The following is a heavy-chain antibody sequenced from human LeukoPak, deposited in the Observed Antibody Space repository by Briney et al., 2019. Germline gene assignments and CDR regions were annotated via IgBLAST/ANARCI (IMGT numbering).Heavy chain of an antibody. J-gene: IGHJ5*02. Sequence: SETLSLTCAVSGDSITSGGYSWSWIRQTPGKGLEWIAYIHDSGSTYNNPSLKSRLSISTDTSKNQFSLKLNSVTAADTAVYYCARVVAAAGNNWFDPWGQGTLVTVSS. V-gene: IGHV4-30-4*07. CDR1: GDSITSGGYS. CDR2: IHDSGST. D-gene: IGHD6-25*01. CDR3: ARVVAAAGNNWFDP.